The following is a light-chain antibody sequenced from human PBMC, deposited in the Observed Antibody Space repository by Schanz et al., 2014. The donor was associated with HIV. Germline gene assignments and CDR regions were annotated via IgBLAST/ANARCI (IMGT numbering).Light chain of an antibody. V-gene: IGKV1-5*03. CDR1: QSISSW. Sequence: DIQMTQSPSTLSASVGDRVTITCRASQSISSWLAWYQQKPGKAPKLLIYKASNLESGVPSRFSGSGSGTDFTLTINSLQPEDFATYFCQQSYSTPYTFGQGTKLEIK. CDR3: QQSYSTPYT. CDR2: KAS. J-gene: IGKJ2*01.